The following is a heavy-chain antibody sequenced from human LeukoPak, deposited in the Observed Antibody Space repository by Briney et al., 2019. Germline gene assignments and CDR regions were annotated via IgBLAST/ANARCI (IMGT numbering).Heavy chain of an antibody. J-gene: IGHJ6*02. CDR1: GGSFSGYY. D-gene: IGHD3-22*01. CDR2: INHSGST. V-gene: IGHV4-34*01. CDR3: ARVNYYDSSGLNYYYYGMDV. Sequence: SETLSLTCAVYGGSFSGYYWSWIRQPPGKGLEWIGEINHSGSTNYNPSLKSRVTISVDTSRNQFSLKLSSVTAADTAVYYCARVNYYDSSGLNYYYYGMDVWGQGTTVTVSS.